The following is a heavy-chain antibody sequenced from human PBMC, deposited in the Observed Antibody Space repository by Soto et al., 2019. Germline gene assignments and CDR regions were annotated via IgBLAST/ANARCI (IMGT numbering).Heavy chain of an antibody. D-gene: IGHD5-12*01. CDR2: IYYSGST. J-gene: IGHJ4*02. Sequence: SETLSLTCTVSGGSISSYYWSWIRQPPGKGLEWIGYIYYSGSTNYNPSLKSRVTISVDTSKNQFSLKLSSVTAADTAVYYCARIERDGYNRWSFDYWGQGTLVTVSS. CDR3: ARIERDGYNRWSFDY. CDR1: GGSISSYY. V-gene: IGHV4-59*01.